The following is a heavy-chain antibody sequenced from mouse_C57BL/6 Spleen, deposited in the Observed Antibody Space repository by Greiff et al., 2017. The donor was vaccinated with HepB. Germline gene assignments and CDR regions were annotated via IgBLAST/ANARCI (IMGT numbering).Heavy chain of an antibody. V-gene: IGHV1-50*01. CDR1: GYTFTSYW. CDR2: IDPSDSYT. D-gene: IGHD2-1*01. J-gene: IGHJ3*01. CDR3: ARGNYGWFAY. Sequence: QVQLKQPGAELVKPGASVKLSCKASGYTFTSYWMQWVKQRPGQGLEWIGEIDPSDSYTNYNQKFKGKATLTVDTSSSTAYMQLSSLTSEDSAVYYCARGNYGWFAYWGQGTLVTVSA.